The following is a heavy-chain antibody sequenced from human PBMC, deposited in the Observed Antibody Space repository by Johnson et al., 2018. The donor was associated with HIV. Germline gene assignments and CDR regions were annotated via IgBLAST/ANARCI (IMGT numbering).Heavy chain of an antibody. J-gene: IGHJ3*02. CDR2: IRYDGGYT. Sequence: QVQLVESGGGVVQPGGSLRLPCAASGFTFSDFGMHWVRQAPGMGLQWVAFIRYDGGYTSYADSVKGRFTISRDNSKNTLYLQVKSLSAEDTAVYYCVAQQLLALKDAFDIWGQGTIGTGSS. CDR3: VAQQLLALKDAFDI. CDR1: GFTFSDFG. V-gene: IGHV3-30*02. D-gene: IGHD6-19*01.